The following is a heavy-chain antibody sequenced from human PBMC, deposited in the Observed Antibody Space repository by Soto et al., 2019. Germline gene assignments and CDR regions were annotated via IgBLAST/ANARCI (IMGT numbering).Heavy chain of an antibody. V-gene: IGHV4-34*01. D-gene: IGHD3-3*01. CDR3: ARGRGSGYYAAGDRWFDP. CDR2: INHSGST. CDR1: GGSFSGYY. Sequence: PSETLSLTCTVYGGSFSGYYWSWIRQPPGKGLEWIGEINHSGSTNYNPSLKSRVTISVDTSKNQFSLKLSSVTAADTAVYYCARGRGSGYYAAGDRWFDPWGQGTLVTVSS. J-gene: IGHJ5*02.